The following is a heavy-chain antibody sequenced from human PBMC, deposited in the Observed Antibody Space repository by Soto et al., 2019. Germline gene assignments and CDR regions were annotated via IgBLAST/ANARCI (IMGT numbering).Heavy chain of an antibody. V-gene: IGHV4-39*01. CDR2: IYYSGST. CDR1: GGSISSSSYY. Sequence: SETLSLTCTVSGGSISSSSYYWGWIRQPPGKGLEWIGSIYYSGSTYYNPSLKSRVTISVDTSKNQFSLKLSSVTAADTAVYNCARKGRMSYYLDYWGQGTLVTVSS. CDR3: ARKGRMSYYLDY. J-gene: IGHJ4*02.